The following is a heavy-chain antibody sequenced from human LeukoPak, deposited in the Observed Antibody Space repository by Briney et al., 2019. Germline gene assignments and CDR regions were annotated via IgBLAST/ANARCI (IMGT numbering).Heavy chain of an antibody. CDR2: IYTSGST. D-gene: IGHD6-19*01. CDR1: GGSVSSGTYY. Sequence: PSQTLSLTCTVSGGSVSSGTYYWSWIRQPAGKXXXXXXRIYTSGSTNYNPSLKSRITISIDTSKNQFSLKLSSVTAADTAVYYCARDSGSGWFYEAFDIWGQGTIVIVSS. J-gene: IGHJ3*02. V-gene: IGHV4-61*02. CDR3: ARDSGSGWFYEAFDI.